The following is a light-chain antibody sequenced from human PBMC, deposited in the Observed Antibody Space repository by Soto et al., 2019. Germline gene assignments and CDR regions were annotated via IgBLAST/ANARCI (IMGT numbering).Light chain of an antibody. Sequence: QSALTQPASVSGSPGQSITISCTGTSSDVGGYNYVSWYQQHPGKAPKLMIYEVSNRPSGVSNRFSGSKSGNTASLTISGLKVEDGADYSCSSYTSSSTHVVFAGGTKLPAL. CDR1: SSDVGGYNY. V-gene: IGLV2-14*01. CDR3: SSYTSSSTHVV. J-gene: IGLJ2*01. CDR2: EVS.